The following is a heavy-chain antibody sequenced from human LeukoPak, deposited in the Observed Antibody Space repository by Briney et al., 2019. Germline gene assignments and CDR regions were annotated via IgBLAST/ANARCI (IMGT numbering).Heavy chain of an antibody. D-gene: IGHD3-10*01. J-gene: IGHJ3*02. Sequence: ASVKVSCKASGYTFTGYYMHWVRQAPGQGLEWMGWINPNSGGTNYAQKFQGWVTMTRDTSISTAYMEPSRLRSDDTAVYYCARAQTPVDYYGSGSYYSNDAFDIWGQGTMVTVSS. CDR3: ARAQTPVDYYGSGSYYSNDAFDI. CDR1: GYTFTGYY. V-gene: IGHV1-2*04. CDR2: INPNSGGT.